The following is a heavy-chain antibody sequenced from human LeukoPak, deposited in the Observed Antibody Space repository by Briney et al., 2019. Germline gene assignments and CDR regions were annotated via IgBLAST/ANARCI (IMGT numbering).Heavy chain of an antibody. CDR3: ARGYSSSWSIFDY. J-gene: IGHJ4*02. CDR1: GFTFSSYS. D-gene: IGHD6-13*01. V-gene: IGHV3-21*01. Sequence: GGSLRLSCAASGFTFSSYSMNWVRQAPGKGLEWVSSISSSSSYIYYADPVKGRFTISRDNAKNSLYLQMNSLRAEDTAVYYCARGYSSSWSIFDYWGQGTLVTVSS. CDR2: ISSSSSYI.